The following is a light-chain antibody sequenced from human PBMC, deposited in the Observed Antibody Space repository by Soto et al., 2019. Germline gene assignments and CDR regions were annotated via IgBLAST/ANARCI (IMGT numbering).Light chain of an antibody. Sequence: DIQMTQSPSSLSASVGDRVTITCRASQSISSYLNWYQQKPGKAPKLLIYAASSLQSGVPSRFSGSGSGTDFTLTISSLQPEDFATYYCQQSYSTPPRYTFGQGTNLEIK. J-gene: IGKJ2*01. CDR2: AAS. CDR3: QQSYSTPPRYT. V-gene: IGKV1-39*01. CDR1: QSISSY.